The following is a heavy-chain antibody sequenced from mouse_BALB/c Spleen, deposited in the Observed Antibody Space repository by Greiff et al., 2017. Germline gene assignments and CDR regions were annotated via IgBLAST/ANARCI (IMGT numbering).Heavy chain of an antibody. J-gene: IGHJ1*01. V-gene: IGHV8-12*01. CDR3: ARSKEWNWYFDV. CDR2: IYWDDDK. D-gene: IGHD1-3*01. CDR1: GFSLSTSVMG. Sequence: QVTLKESGPGILQPSQTLSLTCSFSGFSLSTSVMGVSWIRQPSGKGLEWLAHIYWDDDKRYNPSLKSRLTISKDTSRNQVFLKITSVDTADTATYYCARSKEWNWYFDVWGAGTTVTVSS.